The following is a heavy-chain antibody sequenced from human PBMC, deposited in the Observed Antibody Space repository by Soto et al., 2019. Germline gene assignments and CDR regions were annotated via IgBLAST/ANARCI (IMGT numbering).Heavy chain of an antibody. J-gene: IGHJ3*02. V-gene: IGHV3-53*04. CDR2: IYSGGST. CDR3: ARTQYYYDSSGYHDAFDI. D-gene: IGHD3-22*01. Sequence: EVQLVESGGGLVQPGGSLRLSCAASGFTVSSNYMSWVRQAPGKGLEWVSVIYSGGSTYYADSVKGRFTISRHNSKNTLYLQMNSLRAEETAVYYCARTQYYYDSSGYHDAFDIWGQGTMVTVSS. CDR1: GFTVSSNY.